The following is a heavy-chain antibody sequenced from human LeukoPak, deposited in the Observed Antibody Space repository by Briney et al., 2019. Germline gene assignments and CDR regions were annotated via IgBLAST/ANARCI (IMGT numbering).Heavy chain of an antibody. D-gene: IGHD3-3*01. CDR3: AKDRSGYDFWSGYSNWFDP. V-gene: IGHV3-23*01. Sequence: GGSLRLSCAASRFTFSSYAMSWVRQAPGKGLEWVSAISGSGGSTYYADSVKGRFTISRDNSKNTLYLQMNSLRAEDTAVYYCAKDRSGYDFWSGYSNWFDPWGQGTLVTVSS. CDR2: ISGSGGST. CDR1: RFTFSSYA. J-gene: IGHJ5*02.